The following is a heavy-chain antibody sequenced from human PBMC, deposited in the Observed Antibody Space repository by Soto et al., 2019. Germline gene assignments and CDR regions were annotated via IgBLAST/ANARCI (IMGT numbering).Heavy chain of an antibody. V-gene: IGHV3-30*03. CDR1: GFTFSSYA. J-gene: IGHJ5*02. CDR2: ISYDGSNK. Sequence: PGGSLRLSCAASGFTFSSYAMHWVRQAPGKGLEWVAVISYDGSNKYYADSVKGRFTISRDNSKNTLYLQMNSLRAEDTAVYYCALGVPAAIDVGLGWFDPWGQGTLVTVSS. CDR3: ALGVPAAIDVGLGWFDP. D-gene: IGHD2-2*02.